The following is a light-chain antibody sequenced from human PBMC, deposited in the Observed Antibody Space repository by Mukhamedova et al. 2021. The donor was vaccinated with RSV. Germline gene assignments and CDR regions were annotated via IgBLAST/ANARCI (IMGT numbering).Light chain of an antibody. Sequence: GQSPVLVIYQDTKRPXXIPERFXGSXXGSTATLIISGTQSVDEADYYCQAWDSGTVVFGVGTNLTVL. CDR2: QDT. V-gene: IGLV3-1*01. CDR3: QAWDSGTVV. J-gene: IGLJ3*02.